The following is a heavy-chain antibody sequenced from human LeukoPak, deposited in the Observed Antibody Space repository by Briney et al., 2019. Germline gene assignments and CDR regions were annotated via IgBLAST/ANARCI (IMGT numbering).Heavy chain of an antibody. D-gene: IGHD3-22*01. CDR2: IYHSGST. V-gene: IGHV4-30-2*01. CDR3: ARDSSGYWFDP. J-gene: IGHJ5*02. CDR1: GGSISGGGYS. Sequence: SETLSLTCTASGGSISGGGYSWSWIRQPPGKGLEWIGYIYHSGSTYYNPSLKSRVTISVDRSKNQFSLKLSSVTAADTAVYYCARDSSGYWFDPWGQGTLVTVSS.